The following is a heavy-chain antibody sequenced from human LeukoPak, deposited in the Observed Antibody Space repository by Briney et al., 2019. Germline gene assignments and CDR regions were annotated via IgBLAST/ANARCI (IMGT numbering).Heavy chain of an antibody. Sequence: SETLSLTCTVSGYSIISGYYWGWIRQPPGKGLEWIGSIYHSGSTYYNPSLKSRVTISVDTSKNQFSLKLSSVTAADTAVYYCARGDYYDSSGILDYWGQGTLVTVSS. J-gene: IGHJ4*02. D-gene: IGHD3-22*01. V-gene: IGHV4-38-2*02. CDR3: ARGDYYDSSGILDY. CDR1: GYSIISGYY. CDR2: IYHSGST.